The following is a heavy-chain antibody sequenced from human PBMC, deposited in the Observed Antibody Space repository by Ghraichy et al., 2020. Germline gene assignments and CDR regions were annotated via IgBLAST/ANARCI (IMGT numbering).Heavy chain of an antibody. J-gene: IGHJ3*02. CDR2: IYSSGST. V-gene: IGHV4-4*07. CDR3: AREQLSYDAFDI. D-gene: IGHD1-1*01. Sequence: SETPSLTCTVSGGSISSYYWSWIRQPAGKGLEWIGRIYSSGSTNYNRSLKSRVTMSVDTSKNQFSLKLSSVTAADTAVYYCAREQLSYDAFDIWGQGTMVTVSS. CDR1: GGSISSYY.